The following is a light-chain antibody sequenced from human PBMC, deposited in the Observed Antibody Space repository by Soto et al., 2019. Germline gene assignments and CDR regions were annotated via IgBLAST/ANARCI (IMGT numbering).Light chain of an antibody. Sequence: DIQMTQSPSLVSASVGDSVSISCRASQDISCRLAWFQQRPGKAPRLLVYAASTVQNGVPSRFSGSGSWTDFTLNISSRHSEDFANDVCQQDKSFPRTFGKGTNV. V-gene: IGKV1-12*01. CDR2: AAS. J-gene: IGKJ1*01. CDR1: QDISCR. CDR3: QQDKSFPRT.